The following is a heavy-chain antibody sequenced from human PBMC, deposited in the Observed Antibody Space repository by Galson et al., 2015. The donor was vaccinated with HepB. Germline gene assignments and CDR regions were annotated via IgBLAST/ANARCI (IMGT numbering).Heavy chain of an antibody. CDR2: ISYDDHTT. D-gene: IGHD1-1*01. CDR3: AKDQGVLTSAHFDS. V-gene: IGHV3-30*18. J-gene: IGHJ4*02. Sequence: SLRLSCAASGFRFRNFDMHWVRQAPGKGLDWVSSISYDDHTTYYGDSVKGRFTISRDNSKDTLYLQMNSLRPEDTALYYCAKDQGVLTSAHFDSWGQGTLVTVSS. CDR1: GFRFRNFD.